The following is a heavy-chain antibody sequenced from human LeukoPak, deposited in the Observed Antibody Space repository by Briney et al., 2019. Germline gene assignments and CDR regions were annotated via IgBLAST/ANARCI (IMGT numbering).Heavy chain of an antibody. CDR3: ARDLSSSRYNWFDP. V-gene: IGHV4-59*02. CDR1: GGSVSNYY. Sequence: PSETLSLTCTVSGGSVSNYYWSWIRQPPGKGLERIGYIHYTGSTNYNPSLESRVTISVDASKNPFSLKLSSVTAADTAVYYCARDLSSSRYNWFDPWGQGTLVTVSS. J-gene: IGHJ5*02. CDR2: IHYTGST. D-gene: IGHD6-13*01.